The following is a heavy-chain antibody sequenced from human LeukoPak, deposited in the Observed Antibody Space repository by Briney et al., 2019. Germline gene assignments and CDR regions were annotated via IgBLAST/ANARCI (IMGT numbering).Heavy chain of an antibody. V-gene: IGHV7-4-1*02. CDR1: GYTFSSYA. D-gene: IGHD3-3*01. CDR2: INTNTGNP. Sequence: ASGKVSCKASGYTFSSYAMNWVRQAPGQGLEWMGWINTNTGNPTYAQGFTGRFVFSLDTSVSTAYLQISSLKAEDTAVYFCARDLGSVTIFYWGQGTLVTVSS. J-gene: IGHJ4*02. CDR3: ARDLGSVTIFY.